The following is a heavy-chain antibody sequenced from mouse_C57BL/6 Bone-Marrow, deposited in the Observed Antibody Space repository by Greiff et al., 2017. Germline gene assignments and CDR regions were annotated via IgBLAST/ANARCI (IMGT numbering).Heavy chain of an antibody. Sequence: EVKVVESGGDLVKPGGSLKLSCAASGFTFSSYGMSWVRQTPDKRLEWVATTSSGGSYTYYPDSVKGRFPISRDNAKNTLYLQMNSLKSEDTAMYYCARHGRIYYGYDEGDYWGQGTTLTVSS. V-gene: IGHV5-6*01. D-gene: IGHD2-2*01. J-gene: IGHJ2*01. CDR1: GFTFSSYG. CDR2: TSSGGSYT. CDR3: ARHGRIYYGYDEGDY.